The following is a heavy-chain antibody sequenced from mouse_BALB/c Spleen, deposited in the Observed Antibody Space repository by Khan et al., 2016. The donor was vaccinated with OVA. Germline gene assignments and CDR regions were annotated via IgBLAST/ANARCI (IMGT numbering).Heavy chain of an antibody. CDR3: ARGGYGGFAF. J-gene: IGHJ3*01. V-gene: IGHV1-9*01. CDR1: GYTFSSYW. D-gene: IGHD2-2*01. Sequence: QVQLQQSGGDLMKPGASVKISCKATGYTFSSYWIEWVKQRPGHGLEWIGQIFPGSVSITYNEKFKGKATFTADSSSNKAYMQLSSLTSEDSAVXYCARGGYGGFAFWGQGTLVTVSA. CDR2: IFPGSVSI.